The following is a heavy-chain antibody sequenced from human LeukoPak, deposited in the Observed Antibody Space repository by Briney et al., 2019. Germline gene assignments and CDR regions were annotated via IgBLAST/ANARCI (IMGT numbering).Heavy chain of an antibody. V-gene: IGHV1-18*01. J-gene: IGHJ6*02. Sequence: ASVKVSCKASGYTFTSYGISWVRQAPGQGLEWMGWISAYNGNTNYAQKLQGRVTMTTDTSTSTAYMELRSLRSDDTAVYYCAXDLNYDILTGYYTDDYYYYGMDVWGQGTTVTVSS. CDR1: GYTFTSYG. CDR3: AXDLNYDILTGYYTDDYYYYGMDV. CDR2: ISAYNGNT. D-gene: IGHD3-9*01.